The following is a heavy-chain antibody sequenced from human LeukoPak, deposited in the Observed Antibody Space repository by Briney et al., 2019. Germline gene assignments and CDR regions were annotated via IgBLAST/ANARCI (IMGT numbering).Heavy chain of an antibody. Sequence: SETLSLTCAVSGGSISSYYWSWIRQPPGKGLEWIGYIYYSGSTNYNPSLKSRVTISVDTSKNQFSLKLSSVTAADTAVYYCASNYYDSSGNYWGQGTLVTVSS. J-gene: IGHJ4*02. CDR1: GGSISSYY. CDR3: ASNYYDSSGNY. CDR2: IYYSGST. V-gene: IGHV4-59*01. D-gene: IGHD3-22*01.